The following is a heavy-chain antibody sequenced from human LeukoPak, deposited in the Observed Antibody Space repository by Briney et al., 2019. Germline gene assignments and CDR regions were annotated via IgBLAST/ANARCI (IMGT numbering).Heavy chain of an antibody. J-gene: IGHJ3*02. V-gene: IGHV3-30-3*01. CDR1: GFTFSSYA. CDR3: ARADYYDSSGYYAFDI. D-gene: IGHD3-22*01. CDR2: ISYDGSNK. Sequence: GGSLRLSCAASGFTFSSYAMHWVRRAPGKGLEWVAVISYDGSNKYYADSVKGRFTISRDNSKNTLYLQMNSLRAEDTAVYYCARADYYDSSGYYAFDIWGQGTMVTVSS.